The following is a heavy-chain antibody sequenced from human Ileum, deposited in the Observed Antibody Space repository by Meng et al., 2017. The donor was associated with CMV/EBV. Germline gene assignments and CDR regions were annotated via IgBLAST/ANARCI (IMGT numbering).Heavy chain of an antibody. CDR1: GFTFRDYT. D-gene: IGHD2-2*01. Sequence: GASLKISCTASGFTFRDYTMGWVRPAPGQGLEWVAFIRSKAYDGTTEYAASAKGRFTISRDASKTVAYLQLISLKIEDTAVYCCTRDASISADAKVDYWGQGTLVTVSS. CDR2: IRSKAYDGTT. CDR3: TRDASISADAKVDY. J-gene: IGHJ4*02. V-gene: IGHV3-49*04.